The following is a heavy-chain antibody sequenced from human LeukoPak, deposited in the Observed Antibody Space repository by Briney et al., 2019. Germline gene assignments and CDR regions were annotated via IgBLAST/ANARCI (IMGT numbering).Heavy chain of an antibody. CDR3: ASGASSDAFDI. CDR1: GYTFTSYC. V-gene: IGHV1-46*01. D-gene: IGHD4/OR15-4a*01. Sequence: ASVKVSCKASGYTFTSYCMHWVRQAPGQGLEWMGIINPSGGSTSYAQKFQGRVTMTRDMSTSTVYMELSSLRSEDTAVYYCASGASSDAFDIWGQGTMVTVSS. CDR2: INPSGGST. J-gene: IGHJ3*02.